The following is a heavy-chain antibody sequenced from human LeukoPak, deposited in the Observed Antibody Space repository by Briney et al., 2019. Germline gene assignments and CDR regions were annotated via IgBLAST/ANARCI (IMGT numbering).Heavy chain of an antibody. CDR3: AKVPEYYYYMDV. CDR1: GFTFSSYA. CDR2: ISGSGGST. Sequence: GGSLRLSCAASGFTFSSYAMTWVRQAPGKGLEWVSTISGSGGSTYYADSVKGRFTISRDNSKNTLYLQMNSLRAEDTAVYYCAKVPEYYYYMDVWGKGTTVTVSS. J-gene: IGHJ6*03. V-gene: IGHV3-23*01.